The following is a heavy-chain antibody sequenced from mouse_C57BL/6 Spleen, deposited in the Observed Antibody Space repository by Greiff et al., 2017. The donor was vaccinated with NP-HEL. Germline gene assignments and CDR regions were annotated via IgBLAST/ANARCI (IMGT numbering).Heavy chain of an antibody. V-gene: IGHV1-4*01. CDR3: ARNGDYDEFAY. J-gene: IGHJ3*01. D-gene: IGHD2-4*01. Sequence: VQLQQSGAELARPGASVKMSCKASGYTFTSYTMHWVKQRPGQGLEWIGYINPSSGYTKYNQKFKDKATLTADKSSSTAYMQLSSLTSEDSAVYYCARNGDYDEFAYWGQGTLVTVSA. CDR1: GYTFTSYT. CDR2: INPSSGYT.